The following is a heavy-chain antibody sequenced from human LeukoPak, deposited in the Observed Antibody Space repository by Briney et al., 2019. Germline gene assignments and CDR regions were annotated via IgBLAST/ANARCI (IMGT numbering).Heavy chain of an antibody. Sequence: GGSLRLSCAVSGLTLSNVWMNWVRQAPEKGLEWVGRIKSKSAGGTTDFAAPVKGRFTISRDDSKNTLYLQMNSLTSEDTAVYYRAQGSGQYYEYWGQGTLVTVSS. J-gene: IGHJ4*02. D-gene: IGHD3-22*01. V-gene: IGHV3-15*07. CDR2: IKSKSAGGTT. CDR3: AQGSGQYYEY. CDR1: GLTLSNVW.